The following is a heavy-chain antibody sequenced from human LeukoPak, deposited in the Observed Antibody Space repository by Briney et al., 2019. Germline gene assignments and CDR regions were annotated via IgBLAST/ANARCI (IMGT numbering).Heavy chain of an antibody. D-gene: IGHD3-22*01. Sequence: SETLSLTCTISGGSISSGAYYWNWIRQHPGKGLEWIGYIYNSGSTYHNPSLKSRVTISVDTSKNQFSLKLSSVTAADTAVYYCARYNPDSSGYYSRPDYWGQGTLVTVSS. CDR2: IYNSGST. V-gene: IGHV4-31*03. CDR1: GGSISSGAYY. J-gene: IGHJ4*02. CDR3: ARYNPDSSGYYSRPDY.